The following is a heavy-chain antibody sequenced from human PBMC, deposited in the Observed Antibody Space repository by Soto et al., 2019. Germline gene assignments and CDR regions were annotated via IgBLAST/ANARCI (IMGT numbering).Heavy chain of an antibody. CDR3: AKYRSPAGTLNVFDY. CDR2: ISGSGAGT. J-gene: IGHJ4*02. V-gene: IGHV3-23*01. D-gene: IGHD6-13*01. Sequence: PGGSLRLSCAASGFTFSTYAMSWVRQAPGKGLEWVSGISGSGAGTYYADSVKGRFTISRDNSKNTLFLQMNSLRAEDTAVYYCAKYRSPAGTLNVFDYWAQGTLVTVSS. CDR1: GFTFSTYA.